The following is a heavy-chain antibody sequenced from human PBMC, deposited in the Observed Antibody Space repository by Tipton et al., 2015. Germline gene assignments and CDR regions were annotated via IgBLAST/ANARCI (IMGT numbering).Heavy chain of an antibody. J-gene: IGHJ5*02. D-gene: IGHD5-18*01. CDR3: ARFMGYSYGPDNWFDP. CDR1: GVSISLYY. Sequence: TLSLTCTVSGVSISLYYWSWIRQPPGKGLEWIGYIYYSGSTNYNPSLKSRVTISVDTSKNRFSLKLSSVTAADTAVYYCARFMGYSYGPDNWFDPWGQGTLVTVSS. V-gene: IGHV4-59*01. CDR2: IYYSGST.